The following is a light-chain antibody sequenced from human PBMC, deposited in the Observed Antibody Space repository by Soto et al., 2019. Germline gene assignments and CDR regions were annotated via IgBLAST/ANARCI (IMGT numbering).Light chain of an antibody. CDR3: SSYTSSSTVV. Sequence: QSALTQPASVSGSPGQSITISCTGTSSDVGGYNYVSWYQQHPGKAPKVMIYDVNNRPSGVSNRFSGAKSGNTASLTISRLQAEDEADYYCSSYTSSSTVVFGGGTKLTVL. V-gene: IGLV2-14*01. J-gene: IGLJ2*01. CDR2: DVN. CDR1: SSDVGGYNY.